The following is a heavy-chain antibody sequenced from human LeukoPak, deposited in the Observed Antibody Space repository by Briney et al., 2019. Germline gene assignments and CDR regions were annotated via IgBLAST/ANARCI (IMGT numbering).Heavy chain of an antibody. J-gene: IGHJ4*02. V-gene: IGHV1-18*01. D-gene: IGHD6-13*01. CDR3: ARDYQPRGRGSWYETGEVDY. Sequence: ASVKVSCKASGYTFTSYGISWVRQAPGQGLEWMGWISAYNGNTNYAQKLQGRVTMTTDTSASTAYMELRSLRSDDTAVYYCARDYQPRGRGSWYETGEVDYWGQGTLVTVSS. CDR2: ISAYNGNT. CDR1: GYTFTSYG.